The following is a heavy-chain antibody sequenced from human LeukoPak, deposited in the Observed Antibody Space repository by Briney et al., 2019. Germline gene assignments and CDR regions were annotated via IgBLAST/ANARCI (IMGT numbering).Heavy chain of an antibody. CDR1: GGTFSSYA. V-gene: IGHV1-69*05. Sequence: VASVKVSCKASGGTFSSYAISWVRQAPGQGLEWMGGIIPIFGTANYAQKFQGRVTITTDESTSTAYMELSSLRSEDTAVYYCAREEGYYYYYYMDVWGKGTTVTVSS. J-gene: IGHJ6*03. CDR2: IIPIFGTA. CDR3: AREEGYYYYYYMDV.